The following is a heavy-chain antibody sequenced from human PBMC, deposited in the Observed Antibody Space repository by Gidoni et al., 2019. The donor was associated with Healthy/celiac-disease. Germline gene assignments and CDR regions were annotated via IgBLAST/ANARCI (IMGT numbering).Heavy chain of an antibody. CDR3: ARGRLLWIRGYFDY. D-gene: IGHD2-2*01. CDR2: INHSGST. J-gene: IGHJ4*02. CDR1: GGSFSGYY. Sequence: QVQLQQWGAGLLKPSETLSLTCAVYGGSFSGYYWSWIRQPPGQGLEWIGEINHSGSTNYNPSLKSRVTISVDTSKNQFSLKLSSVTAADTAVYYCARGRLLWIRGYFDYWGQGTLVTVSS. V-gene: IGHV4-34*01.